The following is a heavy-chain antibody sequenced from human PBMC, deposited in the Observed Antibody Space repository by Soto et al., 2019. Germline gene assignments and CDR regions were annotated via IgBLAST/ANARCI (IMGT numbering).Heavy chain of an antibody. V-gene: IGHV3-48*02. Sequence: EVQLVESGGDLVQPGGSLRLSCTASGFTFNSYDMNWVRQAPGKGLEWISYISSSGTIYYADSVKGQFTISRDNAKNSLYLQMNSLRDDDTAVYYCARGGYDYRNFAYWGQGTLVTVSS. CDR3: ARGGYDYRNFAY. D-gene: IGHD5-12*01. CDR2: ISSSGTI. CDR1: GFTFNSYD. J-gene: IGHJ4*02.